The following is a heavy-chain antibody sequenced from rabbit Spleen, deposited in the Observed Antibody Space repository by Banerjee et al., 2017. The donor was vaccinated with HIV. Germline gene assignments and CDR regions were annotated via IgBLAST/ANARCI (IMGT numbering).Heavy chain of an antibody. D-gene: IGHD8-1*01. V-gene: IGHV1S7*01. J-gene: IGHJ6*01. CDR1: GIDFSSYG. Sequence: QELVESGGGLVQPGESLKLSCKASGIDFSSYGISWVRQAPGKGLEWIGCIYPGFDITNYATSVKGRFTISSDNAQNTVFLQMSSLTASDTATYFCARDGAGGSYFALWGPGTLVTVS. CDR2: IYPGFDIT. CDR3: ARDGAGGSYFAL.